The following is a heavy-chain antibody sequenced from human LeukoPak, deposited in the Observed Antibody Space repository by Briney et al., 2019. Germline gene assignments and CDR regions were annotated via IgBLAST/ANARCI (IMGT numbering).Heavy chain of an antibody. J-gene: IGHJ4*02. CDR1: GGSISSHNYY. CDR3: VRQTLELRYFDY. CDR2: VHYSGST. D-gene: IGHD1-1*01. V-gene: IGHV4-39*07. Sequence: SETLSLTCTVSGGSISSHNYYWGWIRQPPGKGLEWIGIVHYSGSTYYNLSLKSRVTISVDTSKNQFSLNLNSVTAADTAVYYCVRQTLELRYFDYWGQGTLVTVSS.